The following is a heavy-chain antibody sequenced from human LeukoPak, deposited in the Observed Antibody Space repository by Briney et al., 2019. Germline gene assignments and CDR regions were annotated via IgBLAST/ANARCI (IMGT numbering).Heavy chain of an antibody. V-gene: IGHV1-18*01. J-gene: IGHJ6*02. D-gene: IGHD6-13*01. Sequence: ASVKVSCKASGNTFTNYGFSWVRRAPGQGLGGMEWISAYNGNTNYTQKLQGRVTMTTDAPTSTAYMELRSLRSDDTAVYYCARGAREQQPDYYYGLDVWGQGTTVTVSS. CDR3: ARGAREQQPDYYYGLDV. CDR2: ISAYNGNT. CDR1: GNTFTNYG.